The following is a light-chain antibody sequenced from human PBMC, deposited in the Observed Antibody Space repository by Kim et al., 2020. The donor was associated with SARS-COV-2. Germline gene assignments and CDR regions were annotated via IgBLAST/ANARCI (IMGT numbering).Light chain of an antibody. CDR3: QQFGSSYT. Sequence: EIVLTQSPGTLSLSPGERATLSCRASQSVSSSHLAWYQQKPGQAPRLLLSGASRRATGIPDRFSGSGSGTDFTLTISGLEPEDFAVYYCQQFGSSYTFGQGTKLEI. CDR1: QSVSSSH. CDR2: GAS. J-gene: IGKJ2*01. V-gene: IGKV3-20*01.